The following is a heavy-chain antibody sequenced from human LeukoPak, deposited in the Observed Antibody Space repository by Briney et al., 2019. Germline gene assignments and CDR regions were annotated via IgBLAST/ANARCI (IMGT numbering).Heavy chain of an antibody. CDR1: GFTFSSYA. CDR2: ISGSGGST. CDR3: AKDLHQSWGSYRNGGDY. J-gene: IGHJ4*02. V-gene: IGHV3-23*01. D-gene: IGHD3-16*02. Sequence: GGSLRLSCAASGFTFSSYAMGWVRQAPGKGLEWVSSISGSGGSTYYADSVKGRFTTSRDNSKNTLYLQMNSLRAEDTAVYYCAKDLHQSWGSYRNGGDYWGQGTLVTVSS.